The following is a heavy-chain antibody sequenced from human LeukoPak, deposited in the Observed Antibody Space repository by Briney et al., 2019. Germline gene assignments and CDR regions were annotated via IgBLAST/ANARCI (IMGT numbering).Heavy chain of an antibody. CDR2: IKSDGSST. J-gene: IGHJ4*02. D-gene: IGHD1-26*01. CDR1: GFTFSNYW. CDR3: VRDSFSGNV. V-gene: IGHV3-74*01. Sequence: GGSLRLSCAASGFTFSNYWMHWVRQAPGKGLAWVSRIKSDGSSTSYADSVKGRFTISRDNARNTLFLQMNSLRVEDTAVYYCVRDSFSGNVWGQGTLVTVSS.